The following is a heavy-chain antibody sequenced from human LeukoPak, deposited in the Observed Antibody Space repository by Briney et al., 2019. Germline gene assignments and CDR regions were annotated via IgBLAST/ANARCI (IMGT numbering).Heavy chain of an antibody. V-gene: IGHV1-24*01. CDR3: ATVGGPSYYDSSGYQFDY. CDR2: FDPEDGET. CDR1: GYTLTELS. D-gene: IGHD3-22*01. Sequence: GASVKVSCKVSGYTLTELSMHWVRQAPGKGLEWMGGFDPEDGETIYAQKFQGRVTMTEDTSTDTAYMELSSLRSEDTAVYYCATVGGPSYYDSSGYQFDYWGQGTLVTVSS. J-gene: IGHJ4*02.